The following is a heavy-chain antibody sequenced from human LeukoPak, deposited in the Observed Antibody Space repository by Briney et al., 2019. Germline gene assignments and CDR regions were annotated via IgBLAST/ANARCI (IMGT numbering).Heavy chain of an antibody. V-gene: IGHV5-51*01. CDR3: ARHYSSSWYQLASAFDI. J-gene: IGHJ3*02. CDR1: GYSFTSYW. CDR2: IYPGDSHT. Sequence: GESLKISCKGSGYSFTSYWFGWVSQMPGKVLEWMRIIYPGDSHTRYSPSFQVQVTISADKPITTAYLQWSSLKASDTAMYYCARHYSSSWYQLASAFDIWAQGTMVTVSS. D-gene: IGHD6-13*01.